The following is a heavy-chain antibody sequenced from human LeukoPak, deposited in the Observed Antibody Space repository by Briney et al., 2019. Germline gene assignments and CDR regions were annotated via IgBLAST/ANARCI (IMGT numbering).Heavy chain of an antibody. CDR1: GGSISSGDYY. CDR2: IYYSGST. CDR3: ARTGWPFGWSGYPPGAFDI. Sequence: SETLSLTCTVSGGSISSGDYYWSWIRQPPGKGLEWIGYIYYSGSTYYNPSLKSRVTISVDTSKNQFSLKLSSVTAADTAVYYCARTGWPFGWSGYPPGAFDIWGQGTMVTVSS. J-gene: IGHJ3*02. V-gene: IGHV4-30-4*08. D-gene: IGHD3-3*01.